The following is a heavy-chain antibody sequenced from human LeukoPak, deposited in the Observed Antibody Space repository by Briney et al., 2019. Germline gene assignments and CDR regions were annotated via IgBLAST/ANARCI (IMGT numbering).Heavy chain of an antibody. Sequence: LSLTCAVYGGSFSGYYWSWIRQPPGKGLEWVSYISSSGSTIYYADSVKGRFTISRDNAKNSLYLQMNSLRAEDTAVYYCARDKDRFGELSKYFDYWGQGTLVTVSS. CDR3: ARDKDRFGELSKYFDY. V-gene: IGHV3-11*04. CDR2: ISSSGSTI. D-gene: IGHD3-10*01. J-gene: IGHJ4*02. CDR1: GGSFSGYY.